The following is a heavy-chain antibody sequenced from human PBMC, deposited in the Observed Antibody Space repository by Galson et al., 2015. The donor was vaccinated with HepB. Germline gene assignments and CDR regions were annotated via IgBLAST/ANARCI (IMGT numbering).Heavy chain of an antibody. D-gene: IGHD1-26*01. CDR3: TTGTVQLWEDSFDH. CDR2: IKSKIDGGAA. V-gene: IGHV3-15*05. J-gene: IGHJ4*02. Sequence: LRLSCATSGFSFKDAWMSWVRQGPGKGLEWIGRIKSKIDGGAAEYAAPVKGRFTISRDDSKSMVYLQMNSLKTEDTALYYCTTGTVQLWEDSFDHWGQGTLVTVSS. CDR1: GFSFKDAW.